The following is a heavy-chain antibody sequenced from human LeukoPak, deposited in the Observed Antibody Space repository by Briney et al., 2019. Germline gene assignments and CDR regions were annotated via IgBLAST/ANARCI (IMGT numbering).Heavy chain of an antibody. D-gene: IGHD6-13*01. CDR2: IRYDGSNK. CDR1: GFTFSSYG. J-gene: IGHJ4*02. Sequence: GSLRLSCAASGFTFSSYGMHWVRQAPGKGLEWVAFIRYDGSNKYYADSVKGRFTISRDNSKNTLYLQMNSLRAEDTAVYYCAKDWALNRIAAAGPPDYWGQGTLVTVSS. CDR3: AKDWALNRIAAAGPPDY. V-gene: IGHV3-30*02.